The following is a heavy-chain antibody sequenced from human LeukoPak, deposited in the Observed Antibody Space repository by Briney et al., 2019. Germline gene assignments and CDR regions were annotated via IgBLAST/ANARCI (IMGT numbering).Heavy chain of an antibody. D-gene: IGHD5-18*01. J-gene: IGHJ4*02. CDR1: GFTFSSYA. CDR2: IVGSGTRT. CDR3: AKHRGSSYGSLDY. Sequence: GGSLRLSCAASGFTFSSYAMSWVRQAPGKGLEWVSGIVGSGTRTYYADSVKGRFTVSRDNSKNTLYLQMKSLRVEDTAIYYCAKHRGSSYGSLDYWGQGILVTVSS. V-gene: IGHV3-23*01.